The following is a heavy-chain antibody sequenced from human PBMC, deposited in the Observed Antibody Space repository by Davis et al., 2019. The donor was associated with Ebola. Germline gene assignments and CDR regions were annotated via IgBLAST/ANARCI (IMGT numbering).Heavy chain of an antibody. V-gene: IGHV4-34*01. CDR2: IYYSGST. D-gene: IGHD2-21*01. J-gene: IGHJ3*01. CDR1: GGSFSGYY. Sequence: SETLSLTCAVYGGSFSGYYWGWIRQPPGKGLEWIGSIYYSGSTYYNPSLKSRLTMSVDTSKNQFSLKLSSVTAADTAVYYCSRDDRYCSSSRCDVFDVWGQGAMVTVSS. CDR3: SRDDRYCSSSRCDVFDV.